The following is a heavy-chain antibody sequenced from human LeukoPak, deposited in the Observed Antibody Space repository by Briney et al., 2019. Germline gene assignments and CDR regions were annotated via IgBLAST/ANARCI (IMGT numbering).Heavy chain of an antibody. J-gene: IGHJ6*04. CDR2: INHSGST. D-gene: IGHD3-10*01. CDR1: GGSFSGYY. CDR3: ARGMVRGVIMTYGMDA. V-gene: IGHV4-34*01. Sequence: SENLSLTCAVYGGSFSGYYWSWIRQPPGKGLEWIGEINHSGSTNYNPSLKSRVTISVDTSKNQFSLKLSSVTAADTAVYYCARGMVRGVIMTYGMDAWGKGTTVTVSS.